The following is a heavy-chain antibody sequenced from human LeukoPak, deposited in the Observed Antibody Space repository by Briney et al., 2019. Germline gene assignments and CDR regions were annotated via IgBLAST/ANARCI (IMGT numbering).Heavy chain of an antibody. Sequence: ASVKVSCKAFGYTFTGYFMHWVRQAPGQGLEWMGRINPNTGGTKYTQDLQGRVTMTRDTSISTAYMELSRLRSDDTALYYCAIAGGGSDAFDIWGHGTMVTVSS. V-gene: IGHV1-2*06. CDR1: GYTFTGYF. D-gene: IGHD2-15*01. CDR2: INPNTGGT. CDR3: AIAGGGSDAFDI. J-gene: IGHJ3*02.